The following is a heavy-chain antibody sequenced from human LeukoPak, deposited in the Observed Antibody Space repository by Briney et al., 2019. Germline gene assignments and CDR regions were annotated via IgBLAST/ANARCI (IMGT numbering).Heavy chain of an antibody. CDR2: INHSGST. CDR1: GGSFSGYY. Sequence: PSETLSLTCAVYGGSFSGYYWSWIRQPPGKGLEWIEEINHSGSTNYNPSLKSRVTISVDTSKNQFSLKLSSVTAADTAVYYCARLSPGAGIDYWGQGTLVTVSS. V-gene: IGHV4-34*01. D-gene: IGHD4-17*01. CDR3: ARLSPGAGIDY. J-gene: IGHJ4*02.